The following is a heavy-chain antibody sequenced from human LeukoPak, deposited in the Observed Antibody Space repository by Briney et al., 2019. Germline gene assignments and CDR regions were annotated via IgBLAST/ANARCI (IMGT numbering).Heavy chain of an antibody. Sequence: PGGSLRLSCAGSGFTFSNYWMSWVRQAPGKGLEWVANIQQDGSVKYYVDSVRGRFTIFRDNAKRSLYLQMNYLRAEDTAIYFCARIGYSSSSFDYWGQGTLVIVSP. CDR3: ARIGYSSSSFDY. J-gene: IGHJ4*02. D-gene: IGHD6-6*01. CDR1: GFTFSNYW. CDR2: IQQDGSVK. V-gene: IGHV3-7*01.